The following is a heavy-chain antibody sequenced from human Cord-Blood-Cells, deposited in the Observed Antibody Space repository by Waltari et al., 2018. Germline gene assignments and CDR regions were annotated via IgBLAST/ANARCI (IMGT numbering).Heavy chain of an antibody. CDR2: ISSSSSYI. J-gene: IGHJ4*02. CDR1: GSTFSSHS. Sequence: EVQLVESGGGLVKPGGSLRLSCAASGSTFSSHSMNWVRQAPGKGREWVSSISSSSSYIYYADSVKGRFTISRDTAKNSLYLQMNSLRADDTAVYYCARGRNWGQGTLVTVSS. V-gene: IGHV3-21*01. CDR3: ARGRN.